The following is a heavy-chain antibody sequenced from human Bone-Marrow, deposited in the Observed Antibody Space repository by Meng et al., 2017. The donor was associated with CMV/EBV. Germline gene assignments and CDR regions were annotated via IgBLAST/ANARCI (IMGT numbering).Heavy chain of an antibody. V-gene: IGHV3-23*01. Sequence: LSCAASGFIVSSYAMSWVRQAPGKGLEWVSDISGSGDNTYYADSVKGRFTISRDNSKNTLHLQMNSLRAEDTAVYYCAKDYPWGVTQYWGQGTLVTVSS. CDR3: AKDYPWGVTQY. J-gene: IGHJ4*02. D-gene: IGHD3-10*01. CDR1: GFIVSSYA. CDR2: ISGSGDNT.